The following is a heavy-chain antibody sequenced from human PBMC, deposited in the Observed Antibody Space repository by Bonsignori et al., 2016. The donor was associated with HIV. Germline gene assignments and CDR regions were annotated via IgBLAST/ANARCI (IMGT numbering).Heavy chain of an antibody. CDR3: ARCSSWYVRFDP. Sequence: WVRQAPGQGLEWMGWISAYNGNTNYAQKLQGRVTMTTDTSTSTAYMELRSLRSDDTAVYYCARCSSWYVRFDPWGQGTLVTVSS. CDR2: ISAYNGNT. J-gene: IGHJ5*02. V-gene: IGHV1-18*01. D-gene: IGHD6-13*01.